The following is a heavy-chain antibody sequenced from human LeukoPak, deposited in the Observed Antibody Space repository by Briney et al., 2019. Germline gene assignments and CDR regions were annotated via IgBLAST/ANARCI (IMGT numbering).Heavy chain of an antibody. J-gene: IGHJ4*02. CDR2: INWNGGST. CDR3: ARDRSYGSFDF. V-gene: IGHV3-20*01. D-gene: IGHD5-18*01. Sequence: GGSLRLSCAASGFTFDDHGMNWVRHAPGKGLEWVSGINWNGGSTFYADSVKGRFTISRDNTKNALYLQMNSLTAEDTALYHCARDRSYGSFDFWGQGTLVTVSS. CDR1: GFTFDDHG.